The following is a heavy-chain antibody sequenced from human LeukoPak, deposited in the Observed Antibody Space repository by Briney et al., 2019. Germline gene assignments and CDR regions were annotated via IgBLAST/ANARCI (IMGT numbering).Heavy chain of an antibody. CDR3: ARDLLPAAIRPSQFDP. D-gene: IGHD2-2*02. J-gene: IGHJ5*02. CDR1: GFTFSSYS. Sequence: GGSLRLSCAASGFTFSSYSMNWVRQAPGKGLEWVSSISSSSSYIYYADSVKGRFTISRDNAKNSLYLQMNSLRAEDTAVYYCARDLLPAAIRPSQFDPWGQGTLVTVSS. CDR2: ISSSSSYI. V-gene: IGHV3-21*01.